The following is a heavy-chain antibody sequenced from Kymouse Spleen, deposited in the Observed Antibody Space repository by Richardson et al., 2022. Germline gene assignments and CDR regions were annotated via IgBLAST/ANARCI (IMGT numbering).Heavy chain of an antibody. Sequence: QVQLQQWGAGLLKPSETLSLTCAVYGGSFSGYYWSWIRQPPGKGLEWIGEINHSGSTNYNPSLKSRVTISVDTSKNQFSLKLSSVTAADTAVYYCARGWGTGTFDYWGQGTLVTVSS. CDR1: GGSFSGYY. J-gene: IGHJ4*02. V-gene: IGHV4-34*01. CDR3: ARGWGTGTFDY. D-gene: IGHD1-1*01,IGHD1-20*01,IGHD1-7*01. CDR2: INHSGST.